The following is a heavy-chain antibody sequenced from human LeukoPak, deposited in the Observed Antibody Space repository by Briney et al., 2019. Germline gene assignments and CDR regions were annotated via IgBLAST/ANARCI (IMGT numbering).Heavy chain of an antibody. J-gene: IGHJ4*02. Sequence: GGSLRLSCAASGITFSDYYMSWIRQAPGKGLEWVSVIYSGGSTYYADSVKGRFTVSRDNAKNSLYLQMNSLRVEDTAVYYCARAQLAWDAANWGQGTLVTVSS. CDR2: IYSGGST. CDR1: GITFSDYY. D-gene: IGHD6-13*01. V-gene: IGHV3-66*01. CDR3: ARAQLAWDAAN.